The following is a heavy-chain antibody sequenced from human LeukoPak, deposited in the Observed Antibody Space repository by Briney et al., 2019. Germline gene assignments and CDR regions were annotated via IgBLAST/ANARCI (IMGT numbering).Heavy chain of an antibody. Sequence: PSETLSLTCTVSGGSISSYYWSWIRQPPGKGLEWIGYIYYSGSTYYNPSLKSRVTISVDTSKNQFSLKLSSVTAADTAVYYCARGGDYVMVAFDIWGQGTMVTVSS. D-gene: IGHD4-17*01. V-gene: IGHV4-59*12. CDR3: ARGGDYVMVAFDI. CDR1: GGSISSYY. J-gene: IGHJ3*02. CDR2: IYYSGST.